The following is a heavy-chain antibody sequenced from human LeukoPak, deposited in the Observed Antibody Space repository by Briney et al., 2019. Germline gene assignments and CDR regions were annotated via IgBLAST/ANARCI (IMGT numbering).Heavy chain of an antibody. CDR2: ISGSGGST. Sequence: GGSLRLSCAASGLTFSSYAMSWVRQAPGKGLEWVSAISGSGGSTYYADSVKGRLTISRDNSKNTLYLQMNSLRAEDTAVYYCAKGPAAAGTLYFDYWGQGTLVTVSS. D-gene: IGHD6-13*01. CDR1: GLTFSSYA. J-gene: IGHJ4*02. CDR3: AKGPAAAGTLYFDY. V-gene: IGHV3-23*01.